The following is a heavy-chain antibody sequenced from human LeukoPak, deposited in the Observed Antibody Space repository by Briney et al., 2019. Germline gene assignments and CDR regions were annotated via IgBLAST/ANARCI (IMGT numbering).Heavy chain of an antibody. CDR3: ARHVSVGEQWLVDAFDI. CDR1: GRSISSYY. D-gene: IGHD6-19*01. CDR2: IYYSGST. Sequence: PAETLSLTCTVSGRSISSYYWSWIRQPPGKGLEWVGYIYYSGSTNYNPSLKSRVPISVDTSKNQFSLKLSSVTAADTAVYYCARHVSVGEQWLVDAFDIWGQGTMVTVSS. J-gene: IGHJ3*02. V-gene: IGHV4-59*08.